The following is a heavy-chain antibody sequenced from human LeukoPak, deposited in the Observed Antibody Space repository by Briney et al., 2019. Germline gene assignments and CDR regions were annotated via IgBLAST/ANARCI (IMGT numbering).Heavy chain of an antibody. CDR2: IGLDGAQK. J-gene: IGHJ4*02. CDR3: ARWRGLQSEFDC. V-gene: IGHV3-7*01. CDR1: GFTFSSHS. Sequence: GRSLRLSCAASGFTFSSHSMVWVRQAPGKGLECGATIGLDGAQKDFVDSVKGRFTLSRDNAKNSLFLEMNRLRVEDTAVYYCARWRGLQSEFDCWGQGTLVTVSS. D-gene: IGHD5-24*01.